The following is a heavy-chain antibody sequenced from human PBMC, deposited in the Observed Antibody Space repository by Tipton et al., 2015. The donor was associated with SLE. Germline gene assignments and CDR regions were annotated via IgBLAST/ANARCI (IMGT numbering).Heavy chain of an antibody. CDR1: GYSISSGYY. J-gene: IGHJ6*03. Sequence: TPSLTCAVSGYSISSGYYWGWIRQPPGKGLEWIGSIYYSGSTYYNPSLKSRVTISVDTSKNQFSLKLSSVTAADTAVYYCARRDYYYYYMDVWGKGTTVTVSS. V-gene: IGHV4-38-2*01. CDR2: IYYSGST. CDR3: ARRDYYYYYMDV.